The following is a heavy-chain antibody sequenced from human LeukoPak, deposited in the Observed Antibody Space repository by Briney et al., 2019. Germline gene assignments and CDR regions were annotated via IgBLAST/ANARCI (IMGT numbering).Heavy chain of an antibody. J-gene: IGHJ6*03. Sequence: PSETLSLTCTVSGGSISSSSYYWGWIRQPPGKGLEWIGSIYYSGSTYYNPSLKSRVTISVDTSKNQFSLKLSSVTAADTAVYYCARVEGYSSSWYPYYYYYYMDVWGKGTTVTISS. D-gene: IGHD6-13*01. CDR2: IYYSGST. CDR1: GGSISSSSYY. V-gene: IGHV4-39*07. CDR3: ARVEGYSSSWYPYYYYYYMDV.